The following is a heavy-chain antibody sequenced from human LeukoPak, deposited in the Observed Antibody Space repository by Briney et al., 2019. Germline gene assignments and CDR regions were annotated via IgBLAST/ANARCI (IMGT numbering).Heavy chain of an antibody. CDR3: ARNTVTPEYYYYYYYMDV. V-gene: IGHV4-4*09. CDR1: GGSFISYY. J-gene: IGHJ6*03. CDR2: IYSSGSN. Sequence: SETLSFTCTASGGSFISYYGSWIRQPPGKGLDWIGKIYSSGSNYYNPSLKSRVTISVDTSKNQFSLKLSSVTAADTAVYYCARNTVTPEYYYYYYYMDVWGKGTTVTVSS. D-gene: IGHD4-11*01.